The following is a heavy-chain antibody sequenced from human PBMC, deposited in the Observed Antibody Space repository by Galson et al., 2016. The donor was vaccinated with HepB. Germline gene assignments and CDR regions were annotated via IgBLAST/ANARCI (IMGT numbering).Heavy chain of an antibody. CDR1: GYTFSNFW. V-gene: IGHV5-51*01. D-gene: IGHD6-19*01. Sequence: QSGAEVKEPGESLRISCQGSGYTFSNFWIGWVRQMPGKGLEWMGIIYPDDSDTTYSPSFEGRVTISADKYTNTAYLEWSSLRASDTAIYFCARHGFRVRGCSPDFWGQGTVVTVSS. CDR2: IYPDDSDT. J-gene: IGHJ4*02. CDR3: ARHGFRVRGCSPDF.